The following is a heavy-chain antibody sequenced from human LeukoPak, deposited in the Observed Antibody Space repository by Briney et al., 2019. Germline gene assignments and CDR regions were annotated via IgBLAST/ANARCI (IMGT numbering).Heavy chain of an antibody. J-gene: IGHJ6*02. CDR3: ARDDYGSGSYYNSPSTDYYYGMDV. CDR1: GFTFSSYW. D-gene: IGHD3-10*01. V-gene: IGHV3-7*03. Sequence: TGGSPRLSCAASGFTFSSYWMSWVRQAPGKGLEWVANIKKDGSEKSYVDSVKGRFTISRDNAKNSLYLQMNSLRAEDTAVYYCARDDYGSGSYYNSPSTDYYYGMDVWGQGTTVTVSS. CDR2: IKKDGSEK.